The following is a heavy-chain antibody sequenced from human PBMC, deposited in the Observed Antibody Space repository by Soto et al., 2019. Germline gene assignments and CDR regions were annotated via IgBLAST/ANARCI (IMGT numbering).Heavy chain of an antibody. D-gene: IGHD6-19*01. V-gene: IGHV4-59*01. Sequence: ASETLSLTCTVSGGSSGAYFWNWVRQPPGRGLEWIGNIYYTGATSYNPSLESRVTISLDTSKNQFSLRLSSVIAADTAVYYCARPSVPATRGPLDYWGQGALVTVSS. CDR3: ARPSVPATRGPLDY. CDR1: GGSSGAYF. J-gene: IGHJ4*02. CDR2: IYYTGAT.